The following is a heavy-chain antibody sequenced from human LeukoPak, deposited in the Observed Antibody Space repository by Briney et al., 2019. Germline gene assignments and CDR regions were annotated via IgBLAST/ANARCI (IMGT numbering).Heavy chain of an antibody. CDR1: GYTFTGYS. Sequence: ASVKVSCKASGYTFTGYSMHWVRQAPGQGLEWMGWINPNSGGTSYLQNFQGRVTMTRDTSISIAYMDLSRLRSDDTAVYYCARGRPGDYFDYWGQGTLVTVSS. V-gene: IGHV1-2*02. CDR3: ARGRPGDYFDY. J-gene: IGHJ4*02. D-gene: IGHD6-25*01. CDR2: INPNSGGT.